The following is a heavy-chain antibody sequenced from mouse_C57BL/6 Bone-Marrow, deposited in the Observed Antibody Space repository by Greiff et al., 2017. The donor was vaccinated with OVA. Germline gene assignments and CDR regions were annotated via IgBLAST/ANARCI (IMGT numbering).Heavy chain of an antibody. D-gene: IGHD2-5*01. CDR1: GFNIKDDY. J-gene: IGHJ3*01. CDR2: IDPENGDT. CDR3: RSSYYSNPFAY. Sequence: VQLQQSGAELVRPGASVKLSCTASGFNIKDDYMHWVKQRPEQGLEWIGWIDPENGDTEYDSKFQGKATITADTYSNTAYLQLSSLTSEDTAVYYCRSSYYSNPFAYWGQGTLVTVSA. V-gene: IGHV14-4*01.